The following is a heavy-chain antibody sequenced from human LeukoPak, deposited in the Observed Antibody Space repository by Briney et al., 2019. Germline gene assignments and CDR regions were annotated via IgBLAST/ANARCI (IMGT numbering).Heavy chain of an antibody. CDR1: GGSISPYS. V-gene: IGHV4-59*01. D-gene: IGHD2-21*02. CDR3: ARAKYSGGDCYYYFDY. Sequence: SETLSLTCTVSGGSISPYSWSWIRQPPGKGLEWIGYIYYSGRTSYNTSLKGRVTISVDTSNNQFSLKLSSVTAADTAVYYCARAKYSGGDCYYYFDYWGQGTLVTVSS. J-gene: IGHJ4*02. CDR2: IYYSGRT.